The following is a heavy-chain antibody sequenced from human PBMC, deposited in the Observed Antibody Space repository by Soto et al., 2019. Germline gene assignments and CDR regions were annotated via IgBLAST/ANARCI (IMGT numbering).Heavy chain of an antibody. D-gene: IGHD1-7*01. J-gene: IGHJ3*02. CDR1: GGSISTYY. CDR2: IYTSGSS. V-gene: IGHV4-4*07. CDR3: ARVGKLELQGGAFDI. Sequence: SETLSLTCTVSGGSISTYYWSWIRQPAGKGLEWIGRIYTSGSSNYKPSLKSRATMSVDTSKNQFPLKLSSVTAADTAVYYCARVGKLELQGGAFDIWGQGTMVTVSS.